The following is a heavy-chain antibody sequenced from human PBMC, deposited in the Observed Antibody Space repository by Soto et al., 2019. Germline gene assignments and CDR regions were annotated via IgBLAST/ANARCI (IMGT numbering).Heavy chain of an antibody. D-gene: IGHD3-3*01. CDR3: ARGVLRFLEWSGGMDV. CDR1: GGTFSSYA. V-gene: IGHV1-69*13. Sequence: GASVKVSCKASGGTFSSYAISWVRQAPGQGLEWMGGIIPIFGTANYAQKFQGRVTITADESTSTAYMELSSLRSEDTAVYYCARGVLRFLEWSGGMDVWGQGTTVTVSS. J-gene: IGHJ6*02. CDR2: IIPIFGTA.